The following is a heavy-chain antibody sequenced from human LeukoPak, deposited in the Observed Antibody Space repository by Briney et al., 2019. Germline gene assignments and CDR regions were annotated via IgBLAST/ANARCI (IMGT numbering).Heavy chain of an antibody. CDR2: INPNSGGT. J-gene: IGHJ4*02. CDR1: GYTFTGYY. CDR3: ASTKDSSSLSLSYY. Sequence: ASVTVSCKASGYTFTGYYMHWVRQAPGQGLEWMGWINPNSGGTNYAKKFQGRLTMTRDTSISTAYMELSRLRSDDPAVYCCASTKDSSSLSLSYYWGQGTLVTVSS. D-gene: IGHD6-6*01. V-gene: IGHV1-2*02.